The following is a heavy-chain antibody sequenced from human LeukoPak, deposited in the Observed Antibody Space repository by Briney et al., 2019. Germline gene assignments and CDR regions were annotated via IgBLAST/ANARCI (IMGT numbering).Heavy chain of an antibody. J-gene: IGHJ3*01. Sequence: PGGSLRLSCAASGFTFSSYSMNWVRQAPGKGLEWVSSISSSSSYIYYADSVKGRFTISRDNAKNSLYLQMNSLRVEDTAVYFCARGGFSHAFDVWGQGTVVTVSS. CDR2: ISSSSSYI. CDR1: GFTFSSYS. CDR3: ARGGFSHAFDV. V-gene: IGHV3-21*01. D-gene: IGHD5-12*01.